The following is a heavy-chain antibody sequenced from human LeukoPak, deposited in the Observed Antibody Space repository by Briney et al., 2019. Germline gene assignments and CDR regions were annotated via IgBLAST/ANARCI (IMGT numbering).Heavy chain of an antibody. Sequence: SETLSLTCTVSGGSISSGGYYWSWIRQHPGKGLEWIGYIYYSGSTYYNPSLKSRVTISVDTSKNQFSLKLSSVTAADTAVYYCARALSSSWAYFDYWDQGTLVTVSS. J-gene: IGHJ4*02. V-gene: IGHV4-31*03. CDR3: ARALSSSWAYFDY. D-gene: IGHD6-13*01. CDR2: IYYSGST. CDR1: GGSISSGGYY.